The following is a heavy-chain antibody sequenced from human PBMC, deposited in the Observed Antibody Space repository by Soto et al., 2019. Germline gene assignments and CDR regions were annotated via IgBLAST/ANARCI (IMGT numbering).Heavy chain of an antibody. CDR1: GFSFGSYA. CDR2: ISSGSETT. CDR3: AKSPGYSDHFDY. V-gene: IGHV3-23*01. D-gene: IGHD4-17*01. J-gene: IGHJ4*02. Sequence: PGGSLRLSCAASGFSFGSYAMSWVRQAPGKGLEWVSLISSGSETTYYTDSVKGRFTISRDNSENTLYLQMHSLRAEDTAVYYCAKSPGYSDHFDYWGQGSLVTVSS.